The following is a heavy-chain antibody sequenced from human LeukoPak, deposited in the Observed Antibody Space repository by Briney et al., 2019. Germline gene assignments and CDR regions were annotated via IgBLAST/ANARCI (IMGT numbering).Heavy chain of an antibody. Sequence: GGSLRLSCAASGFTFSSYEMNWVRQAPGKGLEWVSYISSSGSTIYYADSVKGRFTISRDNAKNSLYLQKDSLRAEDTAVYYCAELGITMIGGVWGKGTTVTISS. CDR1: GFTFSSYE. CDR2: ISSSGSTI. V-gene: IGHV3-48*03. J-gene: IGHJ6*04. CDR3: AELGITMIGGV. D-gene: IGHD3-10*02.